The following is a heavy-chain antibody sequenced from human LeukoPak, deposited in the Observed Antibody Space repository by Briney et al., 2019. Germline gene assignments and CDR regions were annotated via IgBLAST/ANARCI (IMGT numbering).Heavy chain of an antibody. J-gene: IGHJ4*02. CDR1: GGTFSRYA. CDR2: YIPMFGTA. CDR3: AGASSKWEVSF. Sequence: SVKVSCKASGGTFSRYAISWVRQAPGQGLEWMGGYIPMFGTANYAQNFQNRVTITADESTRTFSMEVSSLRPEDTAVYFCAGASSKWEVSFWGQGTLVTVSS. D-gene: IGHD1-26*01. V-gene: IGHV1-69*01.